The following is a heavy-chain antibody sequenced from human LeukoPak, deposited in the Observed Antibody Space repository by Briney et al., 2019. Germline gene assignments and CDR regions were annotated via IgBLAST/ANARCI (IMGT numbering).Heavy chain of an antibody. V-gene: IGHV1-18*01. D-gene: IGHD1-14*01. CDR2: ISAYNGNT. Sequence: ASVKVSCKASGYTFTSYDINWVRQAPGQGLEWMGWISAYNGNTNYAQKLQGRVTMTTDTSTSTAYMELRSLRSDDTAVYYCARDLLAGIPSLEGWGQGTLVTVSS. CDR3: ARDLLAGIPSLEG. J-gene: IGHJ4*02. CDR1: GYTFTSYD.